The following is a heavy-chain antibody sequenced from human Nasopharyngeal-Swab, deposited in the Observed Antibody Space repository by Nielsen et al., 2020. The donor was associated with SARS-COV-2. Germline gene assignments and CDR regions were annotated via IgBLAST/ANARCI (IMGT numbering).Heavy chain of an antibody. J-gene: IGHJ4*02. D-gene: IGHD6-13*01. CDR1: GFTFSSYG. Sequence: GGSLRLSCAASGFTFSSYGMHWVRQAPGKGLEWVAVISYDGSNKYYADSVKGRFTISRDNSKNTLYLQMNSLRAEDTAVYYCATSGGYSSTSEFDYWGQGTLLTVSS. CDR3: ATSGGYSSTSEFDY. CDR2: ISYDGSNK. V-gene: IGHV3-30*03.